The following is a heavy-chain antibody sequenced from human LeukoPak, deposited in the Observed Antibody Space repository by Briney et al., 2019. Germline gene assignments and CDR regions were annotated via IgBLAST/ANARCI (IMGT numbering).Heavy chain of an antibody. V-gene: IGHV1-2*02. CDR1: GYTFTGYY. D-gene: IGHD3-10*01. Sequence: ASVKVSCKASGYTFTGYYIHWVRQAPGQGLEWMGWINPKSGGANYAQKLQGRVTVTRDTSIITAYMELSRLTSDDTAVYYCAREGVRTSLDYWGQGTLVTVSS. J-gene: IGHJ4*02. CDR3: AREGVRTSLDY. CDR2: INPKSGGA.